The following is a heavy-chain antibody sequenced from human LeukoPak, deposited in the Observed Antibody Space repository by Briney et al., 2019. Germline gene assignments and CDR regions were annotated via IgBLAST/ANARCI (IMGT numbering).Heavy chain of an antibody. CDR1: GFTFDDYG. J-gene: IGHJ6*03. CDR3: ARQGPTMVRGVIMVHYYYYMDV. D-gene: IGHD3-10*01. CDR2: INWNGGST. V-gene: IGHV3-20*04. Sequence: GGSLRLSCAASGFTFDDYGMSWVRHAPGKGLEWVSGINWNGGSTGYADSVKGRFTISRDNAKNSLYLQMNSLRAEDTALYYCARQGPTMVRGVIMVHYYYYMDVWGKGTTVTVSS.